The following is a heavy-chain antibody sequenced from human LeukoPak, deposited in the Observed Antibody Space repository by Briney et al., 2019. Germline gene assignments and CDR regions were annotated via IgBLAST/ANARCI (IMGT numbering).Heavy chain of an antibody. D-gene: IGHD3-10*01. CDR2: INQDGSDK. CDR1: GFSLSNYW. Sequence: GGSLRLSCAASGFSLSNYWMSWVRQAPGKGLEWVANINQDGSDKYYVDSVMGRFTISRDNAKNSVYLQMNSLRPEDTAIYYCAWYGVTHGLDAWGQGTTVTVSS. CDR3: AWYGVTHGLDA. J-gene: IGHJ6*02. V-gene: IGHV3-7*01.